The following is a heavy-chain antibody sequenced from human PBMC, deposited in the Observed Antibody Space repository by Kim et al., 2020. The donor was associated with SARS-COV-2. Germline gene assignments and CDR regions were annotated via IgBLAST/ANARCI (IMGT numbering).Heavy chain of an antibody. Sequence: SETLSLTCTVSGGSISINYWSWIRQPPGKGLEWIGYISSSGSTNYNPSLKSRVTISLDTSKNQCSLRVSSVTAADTAVYYCARRHGYTYEEFDPWGQGTLVTVSS. J-gene: IGHJ5*02. D-gene: IGHD5-12*01. CDR3: ARRHGYTYEEFDP. CDR1: GGSISINY. CDR2: ISSSGST. V-gene: IGHV4-59*01.